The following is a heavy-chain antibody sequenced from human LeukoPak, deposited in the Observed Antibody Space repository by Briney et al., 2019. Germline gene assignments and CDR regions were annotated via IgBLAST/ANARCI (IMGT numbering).Heavy chain of an antibody. CDR3: ARDRSRQRWLQFKTDAFDI. D-gene: IGHD5-24*01. J-gene: IGHJ3*02. V-gene: IGHV4-34*01. CDR1: GGSFSGYY. Sequence: SETLSLTCAVYGGSFSGYYWSWIRQPPGKGLEWIGEINHSGSTNYNPSLKSRVTISVDTSKNQFSLKLSSVTAADTAVYYCARDRSRQRWLQFKTDAFDIWGQGTMGTVSS. CDR2: INHSGST.